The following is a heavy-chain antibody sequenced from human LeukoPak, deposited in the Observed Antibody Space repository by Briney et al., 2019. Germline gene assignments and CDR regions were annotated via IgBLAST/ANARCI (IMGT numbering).Heavy chain of an antibody. D-gene: IGHD3-3*01. CDR3: AKDNGYYDFWCGSGFDP. Sequence: GGSLRLSCAASGFTFDDYAMHWVRQAPGKGLEWVSGISWNSGSIGYADSVKGRFTISRDNAKNSLYLQMNSLRAEDTALYYCAKDNGYYDFWCGSGFDPWGQGTLVTVSS. J-gene: IGHJ5*02. CDR1: GFTFDDYA. V-gene: IGHV3-9*01. CDR2: ISWNSGSI.